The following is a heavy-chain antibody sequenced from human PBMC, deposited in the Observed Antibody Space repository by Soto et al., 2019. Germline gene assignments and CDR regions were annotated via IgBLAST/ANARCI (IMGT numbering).Heavy chain of an antibody. Sequence: QVQLQQWGAGLLKPSETLSLTCAVYGGSFSGYYWSWIRQPPGKGLEWIGEINHSGSTNYKPSLKRRVTISVDTSKNQFSLKLSSVTAADTAVYYCARGSSMVRGVIITMGGYFDYWGQGTLVTVSS. D-gene: IGHD3-10*01. CDR3: ARGSSMVRGVIITMGGYFDY. CDR1: GGSFSGYY. CDR2: INHSGST. J-gene: IGHJ4*02. V-gene: IGHV4-34*01.